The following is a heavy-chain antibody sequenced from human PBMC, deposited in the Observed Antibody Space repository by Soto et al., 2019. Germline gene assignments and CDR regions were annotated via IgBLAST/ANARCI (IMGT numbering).Heavy chain of an antibody. V-gene: IGHV3-33*01. CDR2: MWYDGRNI. Sequence: GGSLRLSCSASGFSVSSYGVHWVRQAPGKGLEWVAVMWYDGRNIFYRDSVKGRFTISRDNSKNIVYFQMNNLRVEDTGLYYCARDSGNISTYVSAALDFWGRGTIVTVSS. J-gene: IGHJ3*01. CDR1: GFSVSSYG. D-gene: IGHD2-21*01. CDR3: ARDSGNISTYVSAALDF.